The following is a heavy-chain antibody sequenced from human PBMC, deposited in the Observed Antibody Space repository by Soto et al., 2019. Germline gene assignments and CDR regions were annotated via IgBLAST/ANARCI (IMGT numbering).Heavy chain of an antibody. Sequence: SETLSLTCTVSGGSISSYYWSWIRQPPGKGLEWIGYIYYSGSTNYNPSLKSRVTISVDTSKNQFSLKLSSVTAADTAVYYCARVEDGYSLDYWGQGTLVTVSS. V-gene: IGHV4-59*01. CDR1: GGSISSYY. CDR3: ARVEDGYSLDY. CDR2: IYYSGST. D-gene: IGHD5-18*01. J-gene: IGHJ4*02.